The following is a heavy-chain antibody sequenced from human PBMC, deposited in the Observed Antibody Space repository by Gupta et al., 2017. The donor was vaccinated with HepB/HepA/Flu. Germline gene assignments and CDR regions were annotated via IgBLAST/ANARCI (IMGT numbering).Heavy chain of an antibody. D-gene: IGHD5-18*01. CDR1: GFTFSSYA. J-gene: IGHJ4*02. CDR2: ISYDGSNK. CDR3: ARDGDTAMVKPFFDY. V-gene: IGHV3-30-3*01. Sequence: QVQLVESGGGVVQPGRSLRLSCAASGFTFSSYAMHWVRQAPGKGLEWVAVISYDGSNKYYADSVKGRFTISRDNSKNTLYLQMNSLRAEDTAVYYCARDGDTAMVKPFFDYWGQGTLVTVSS.